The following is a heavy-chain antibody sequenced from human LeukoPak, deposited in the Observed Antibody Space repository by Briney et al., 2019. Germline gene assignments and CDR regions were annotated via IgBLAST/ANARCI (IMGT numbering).Heavy chain of an antibody. CDR2: INPKSGAT. J-gene: IGHJ5*02. CDR3: ARSVTYNWFDP. D-gene: IGHD2-21*02. Sequence: ASVKVSCKTSGYVFINYYIHWVRLAPGQGLQWMGWINPKSGATNYAQSFQGRVALTTDTSISTAFMEPSNLRPDDTAIYFCARSVTYNWFDPWGQGTRVTVSS. V-gene: IGHV1-2*02. CDR1: GYVFINYY.